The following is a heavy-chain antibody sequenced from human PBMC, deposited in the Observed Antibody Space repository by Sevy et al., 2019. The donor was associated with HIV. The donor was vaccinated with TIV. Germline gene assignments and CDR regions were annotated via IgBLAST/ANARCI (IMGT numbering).Heavy chain of an antibody. V-gene: IGHV3-48*03. CDR1: GFIFSSNE. D-gene: IGHD5-18*01. J-gene: IGHJ6*02. CDR2: IGSSGSPI. Sequence: GSLRLSGAASGFIFSSNEMNWVRQAPGKGLEWVSYIGSSGSPIYYADSVKGRFTISRGNAKNSLYLQMNSLRAEDTAVYYCARVSVDTNFYGMDVWGQGTTVTVSS. CDR3: ARVSVDTNFYGMDV.